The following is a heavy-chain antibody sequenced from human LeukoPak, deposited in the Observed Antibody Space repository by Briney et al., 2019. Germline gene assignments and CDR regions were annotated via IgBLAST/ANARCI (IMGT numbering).Heavy chain of an antibody. V-gene: IGHV4-59*08. D-gene: IGHD3-10*01. CDR1: GGSISSYY. J-gene: IGHJ4*02. CDR2: IYYSGST. CDR3: ARSNYYGSGSYYED. Sequence: PETLSLTCTVSGGSISSYYWSWIRQPPGKGLEWIGYIYYSGSTNYNPSLKSRVTISVDTSKNQFSLKLSSVTAADTAVYYCARSNYYGSGSYYEDWGQGTLVTVSS.